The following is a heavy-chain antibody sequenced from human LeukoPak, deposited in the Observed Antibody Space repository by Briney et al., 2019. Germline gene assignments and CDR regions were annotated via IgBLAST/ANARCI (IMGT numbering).Heavy chain of an antibody. Sequence: SETLSLTCAVYGGSFSGYYWSWIRQPPGKGLEWIGYIYYSGSTYYNPSHKSRVTISVDTPKNQFSLKLSSVTAADTAVYYCARELGGSGFDYWGQGTLVTVSS. J-gene: IGHJ4*02. CDR3: ARELGGSGFDY. CDR2: IYYSGST. D-gene: IGHD3-10*01. CDR1: GGSFSGYY. V-gene: IGHV4-34*09.